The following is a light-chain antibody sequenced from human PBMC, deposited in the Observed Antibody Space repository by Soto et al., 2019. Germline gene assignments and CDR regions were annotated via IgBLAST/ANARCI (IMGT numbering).Light chain of an antibody. CDR1: QSINTN. Sequence: IVMTQSPATLSVSLGARATLSCRASQSINTNLVWYQQKPGQPPRLLIYGASTRATGIPARYSGSGSGTEFTLTISSVQSQDSEVYYCLQCEIWLLWTFCQGTKVEVK. CDR3: LQCEIWLLWT. V-gene: IGKV3-15*01. CDR2: GAS. J-gene: IGKJ1*01.